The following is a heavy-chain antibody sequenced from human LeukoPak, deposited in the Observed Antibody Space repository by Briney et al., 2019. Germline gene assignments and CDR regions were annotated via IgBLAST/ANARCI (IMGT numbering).Heavy chain of an antibody. V-gene: IGHV3-23*01. D-gene: IGHD2-2*01. J-gene: IGHJ4*02. CDR1: GFTFRRYG. Sequence: GGSLRLSCAASGFTFRRYGMSWVRQAPEKGLEWVSAISGSGGSTYYADSVKGRFTISRDNSKNTLYLQMNSLRAEDTAVYYCAKVRGIGVVPAASLWHWGQGTLVTVSS. CDR3: AKVRGIGVVPAASLWH. CDR2: ISGSGGST.